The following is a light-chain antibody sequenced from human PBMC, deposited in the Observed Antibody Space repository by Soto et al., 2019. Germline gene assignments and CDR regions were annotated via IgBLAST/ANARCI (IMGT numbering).Light chain of an antibody. CDR1: QSISSW. J-gene: IGKJ4*01. V-gene: IGKV1-5*03. CDR2: KAS. CDR3: QQYNSYSIT. Sequence: DIQMTQSPSTLSASVGDRVTITCRASQSISSWLAWYQQKPGKAPRLLIYKASSLQSGVPSRFSGSGSGTQFTLTISSLQPDDFATHYCQQYNSYSITFGGGTKVEIK.